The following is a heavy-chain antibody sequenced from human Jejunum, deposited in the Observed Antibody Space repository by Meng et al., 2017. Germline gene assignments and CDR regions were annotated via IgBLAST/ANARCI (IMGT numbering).Heavy chain of an antibody. CDR3: ARSVNANYDN. V-gene: IGHV3-64*01. Sequence: EVQLVESGGGWVPPGGSLGLSCAASGFTFSTFPLHWLRQAPGKRLEFVSGISSDGDDTYYANSVKGRFTISRDNSKNTLFLQMGSLRAEDMAVYYCARSVNANYDNWGQGTLVTVSS. CDR2: ISSDGDDT. J-gene: IGHJ4*02. CDR1: GFTFSTFP. D-gene: IGHD4/OR15-4a*01.